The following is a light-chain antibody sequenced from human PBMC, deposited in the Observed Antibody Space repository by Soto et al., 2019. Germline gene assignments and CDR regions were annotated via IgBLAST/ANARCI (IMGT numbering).Light chain of an antibody. J-gene: IGKJ2*01. V-gene: IGKV3-15*01. CDR2: GAS. CDR3: QQYNKWPPYT. Sequence: EIVMTQSPATLSVSPGERATLSCRASQSVSTNLAWYQQKLGQAPRLLIYGASTRATGIPARFSGSGSGTXFTLTXSSLESEDFAVYYXQQYNKWPPYTFGQGTKVDIK. CDR1: QSVSTN.